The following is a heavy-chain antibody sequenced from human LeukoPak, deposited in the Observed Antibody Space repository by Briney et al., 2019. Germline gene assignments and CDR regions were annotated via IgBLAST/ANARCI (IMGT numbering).Heavy chain of an antibody. D-gene: IGHD3-10*01. CDR3: ARVSGSYSYNYYYYGMDV. J-gene: IGHJ6*04. CDR2: INHSGST. V-gene: IGHV4-34*01. Sequence: SETLSLTCAVYGGSFSGYYWSWIRQSPGKGLEWIGEINHSGSTNYNPSLKSRVTISVDTSKNQFSLKLSSVTAADTAVYYCARVSGSYSYNYYYYGMDVWGKGTTVTVSS. CDR1: GGSFSGYY.